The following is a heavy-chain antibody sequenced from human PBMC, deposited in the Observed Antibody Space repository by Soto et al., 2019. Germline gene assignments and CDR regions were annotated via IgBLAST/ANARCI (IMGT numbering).Heavy chain of an antibody. J-gene: IGHJ5*02. CDR3: ARDTVLTGMFDL. V-gene: IGHV4-59*01. CDR1: GGSIGSYH. CDR2: VYYTGTT. D-gene: IGHD3-16*01. Sequence: PSETLSLTCTVSGGSIGSYHWSWVRQPPGKGLEWIASVYYTGTTNYNPSLGSRVTISIDAPENQISLKLTSVTAAATAFYYCARDTVLTGMFDLWGQGTLVTVSS.